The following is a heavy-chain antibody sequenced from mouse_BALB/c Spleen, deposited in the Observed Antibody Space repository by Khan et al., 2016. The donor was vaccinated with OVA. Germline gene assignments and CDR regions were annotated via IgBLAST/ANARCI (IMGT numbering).Heavy chain of an antibody. J-gene: IGHJ4*01. Sequence: VQLKQSGPGLVNPSQSLSLTCTVTGYSITSDYAWNWIRQFPGNKLEWMGYINYSGSTNYNPALKSRISIPRDTSKNQFFLQLNSVTTEDTATYYCARDVSRYNYAMDYWGQGTSVTVSS. CDR1: GYSITSDYA. CDR2: INYSGST. CDR3: ARDVSRYNYAMDY. D-gene: IGHD1-1*01. V-gene: IGHV3-2*02.